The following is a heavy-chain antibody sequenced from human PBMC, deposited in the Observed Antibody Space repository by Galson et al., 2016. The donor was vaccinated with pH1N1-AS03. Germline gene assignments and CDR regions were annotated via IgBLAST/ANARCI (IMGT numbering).Heavy chain of an antibody. D-gene: IGHD4-17*01. V-gene: IGHV2-5*02. CDR3: AHFLYGDYATWFDP. J-gene: IGHJ5*02. CDR1: GFSLSTSGVG. Sequence: PALVKPPQTLTLTCTFSGFSLSTSGVGVGWIRQPPGKALEWLALIYWDDDKHYSPSLKSRLTITEDTSKNQVVLTMTNMDPVGTATYYCAHFLYGDYATWFDPWGQGTLVTVSS. CDR2: IYWDDDK.